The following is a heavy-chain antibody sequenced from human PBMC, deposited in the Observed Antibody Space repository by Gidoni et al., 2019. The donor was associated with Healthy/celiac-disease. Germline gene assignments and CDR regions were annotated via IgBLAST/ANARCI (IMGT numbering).Heavy chain of an antibody. J-gene: IGHJ4*02. Sequence: EVQLLASGGGLVQPGGSLRLSCAASVFTFSSFAMSWVRQAPGKGLEWVSAISGSGGSTYYADSVKGRFTISRDNSKNTLYLQMNSLRAEDTAVYYCATHVGGFVRGVIGTFDYWGQGTLVTVSS. CDR3: ATHVGGFVRGVIGTFDY. V-gene: IGHV3-23*01. D-gene: IGHD3-10*01. CDR2: ISGSGGST. CDR1: VFTFSSFA.